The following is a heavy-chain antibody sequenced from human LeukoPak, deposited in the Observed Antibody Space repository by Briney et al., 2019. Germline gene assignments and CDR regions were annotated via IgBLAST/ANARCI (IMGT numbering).Heavy chain of an antibody. Sequence: GGSLRLSCAASGFTFSSYEMNWVRQAPGKGLEWVSYISSSGSTIYYADSVKGRFIISRDNSKNTLYLQMNSLRAEDTAVYYCAKDTVKVTTIRRVPHYMDVWGKGTTVTISS. CDR1: GFTFSSYE. D-gene: IGHD5-12*01. V-gene: IGHV3-48*03. J-gene: IGHJ6*03. CDR2: ISSSGSTI. CDR3: AKDTVKVTTIRRVPHYMDV.